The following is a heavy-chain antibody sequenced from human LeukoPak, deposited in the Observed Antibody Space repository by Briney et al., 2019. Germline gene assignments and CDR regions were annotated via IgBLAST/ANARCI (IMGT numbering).Heavy chain of an antibody. CDR3: AKGTYYYGSGSFLDY. D-gene: IGHD3-10*01. CDR2: ISGSGGGT. Sequence: GGSLRLSCAASGFTFSSYAMSWVRQAPGKGLEWVSAISGSGGGTYYADSVKGRFTISRDNSKNTLYLQMNSLRAEDTAVYYCAKGTYYYGSGSFLDYWGQGTLVTVSS. CDR1: GFTFSSYA. J-gene: IGHJ4*02. V-gene: IGHV3-23*01.